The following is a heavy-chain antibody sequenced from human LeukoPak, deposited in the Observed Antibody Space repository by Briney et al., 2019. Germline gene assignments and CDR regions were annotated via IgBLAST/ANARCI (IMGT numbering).Heavy chain of an antibody. D-gene: IGHD6-13*01. Sequence: GGSLRLSCAASGFAFSSYGMHWVRQAPGKGLEWVAYIHYDSTTEDYADSVKGRFTISRDNSKNTLYLQMNSLRVEDTAVYYCAKSFGPVIAAAGTGADWGQGTLVTVSS. CDR2: IHYDSTTE. CDR3: AKSFGPVIAAAGTGAD. CDR1: GFAFSSYG. J-gene: IGHJ4*02. V-gene: IGHV3-30*02.